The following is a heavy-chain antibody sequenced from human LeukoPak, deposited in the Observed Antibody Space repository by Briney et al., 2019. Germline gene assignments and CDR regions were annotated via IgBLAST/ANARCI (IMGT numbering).Heavy chain of an antibody. V-gene: IGHV4-61*02. CDR2: IYISGST. Sequence: SETLSLTCTVSGGPISSPNYYWSWIRQPAGKGLEWIGRIYISGSTNYNPSLKSRLTISLDTSKNQFSLKLSSVTAADTAVYYCARDHRESFYDFWSAFDPWGQGTLVTVSS. CDR3: ARDHRESFYDFWSAFDP. CDR1: GGPISSPNYY. J-gene: IGHJ5*02. D-gene: IGHD3-3*01.